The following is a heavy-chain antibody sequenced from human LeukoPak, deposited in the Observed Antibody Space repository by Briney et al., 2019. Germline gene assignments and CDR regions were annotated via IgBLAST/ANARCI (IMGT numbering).Heavy chain of an antibody. CDR2: IRSKAYGGTT. D-gene: IGHD3-22*01. CDR3: TRDRDAPYYYDSSGYYFDY. CDR1: GFTFGDYA. J-gene: IGHJ4*02. V-gene: IGHV3-49*03. Sequence: PGGSLRLSCTASGFTFGDYAMSWFRQAPGKGLEWVGFIRSKAYGGTTEYAASVEGRFTISRDDSKSIAYLQMNSLKTEDTAVYYCTRDRDAPYYYDSSGYYFDYWGQGTLVTVSS.